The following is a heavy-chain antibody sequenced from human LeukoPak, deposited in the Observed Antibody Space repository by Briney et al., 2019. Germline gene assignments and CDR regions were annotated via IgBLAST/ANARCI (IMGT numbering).Heavy chain of an antibody. CDR1: GYGFTSYW. Sequence: GESLKISGQGPGYGFTSYWIGRVRQMPGKGREWMGIFYPGGADTRYRPSFQGQLTISPDKSHSTAYLQWSSLKASDTAMYYCARHAALGTTRASAFDIWGQETMVRVSS. D-gene: IGHD1-1*01. V-gene: IGHV5-51*01. J-gene: IGHJ3*02. CDR2: FYPGGADT. CDR3: ARHAALGTTRASAFDI.